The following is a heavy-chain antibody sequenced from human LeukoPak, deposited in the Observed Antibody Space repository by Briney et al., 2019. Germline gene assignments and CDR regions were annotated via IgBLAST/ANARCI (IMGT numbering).Heavy chain of an antibody. CDR3: AREGGSSGYLYYFDY. J-gene: IGHJ4*02. CDR2: IYSGGST. Sequence: GGSLRLSCAASGFTVSSNYMSWVRRAPGKGLEWVSVIYSGGSTYYADSVKGRFTISRDNSKNTLYLQMNSLRAEDTAVYYCAREGGSSGYLYYFDYWGQGTLVTVSS. D-gene: IGHD3-22*01. V-gene: IGHV3-53*01. CDR1: GFTVSSNY.